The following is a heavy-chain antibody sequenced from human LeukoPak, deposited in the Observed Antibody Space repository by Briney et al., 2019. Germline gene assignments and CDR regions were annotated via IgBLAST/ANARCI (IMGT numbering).Heavy chain of an antibody. J-gene: IGHJ4*02. CDR2: IWCDGSNK. CDR1: GFSFSTYS. D-gene: IGHD2-15*01. V-gene: IGHV3-33*08. CDR3: ARGQYCSGGSCYPADYFDY. Sequence: PGGSLRLSCAASGFSFSTYSFSWVRQAPGKGLEWVAVIWCDGSNKYYADSVKGRFTISRDNSKNTLYLQMDSLRAEDTAVYYCARGQYCSGGSCYPADYFDYWGQGTLVTVSS.